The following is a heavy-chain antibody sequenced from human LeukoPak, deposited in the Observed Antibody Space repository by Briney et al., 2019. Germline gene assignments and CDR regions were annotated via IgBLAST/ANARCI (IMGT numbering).Heavy chain of an antibody. J-gene: IGHJ4*02. CDR3: AASSGTDFDY. CDR1: GFTVSSNY. Sequence: GGSLRHACAASGFTVSSNYLSWVRQAPGKGLEWVSVIYSGGSIYYADSVKGRFTISRDNSKNTLYLQMNSLRAEDTAVYYCAASSGTDFDYWGQGTLVTVSS. D-gene: IGHD3-10*01. CDR2: IYSGGSI. V-gene: IGHV3-66*01.